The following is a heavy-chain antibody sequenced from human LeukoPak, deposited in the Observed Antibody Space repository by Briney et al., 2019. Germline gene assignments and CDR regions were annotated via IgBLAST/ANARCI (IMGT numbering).Heavy chain of an antibody. V-gene: IGHV3-23*01. J-gene: IGHJ4*02. CDR2: ISGSGGST. CDR1: GITFSSYP. CDR3: AKEGSSGWIPTRHFDH. Sequence: GGSLRLSCAASGITFSSYPMTWVRQAPGKGLEWVSTISGSGGSTYYADSVKGRFTISRDNAKNTLSLQMSSLRAEETAVYYCAKEGSSGWIPTRHFDHWGLGTLVTVSS. D-gene: IGHD6-19*01.